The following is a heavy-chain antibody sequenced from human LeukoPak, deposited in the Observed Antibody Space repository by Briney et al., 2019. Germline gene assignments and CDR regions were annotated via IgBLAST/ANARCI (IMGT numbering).Heavy chain of an antibody. D-gene: IGHD3-3*01. CDR1: GYTFTSYG. Sequence: GASVKVSCKASGYTFTSYGISWVRQAPGQGLEWMGWISAYNGNTNYAQKLQGRVTMTRNTSISTAYMELSSLRSEDTAVYYCAKVDGITIFEVFDYWGQGTLVTVSS. CDR2: ISAYNGNT. V-gene: IGHV1-18*01. J-gene: IGHJ4*02. CDR3: AKVDGITIFEVFDY.